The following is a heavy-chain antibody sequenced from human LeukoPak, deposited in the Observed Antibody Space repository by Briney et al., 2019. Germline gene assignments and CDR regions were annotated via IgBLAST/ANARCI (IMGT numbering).Heavy chain of an antibody. J-gene: IGHJ4*02. CDR2: ISGSGGET. Sequence: PEGSLRLSCAASGFTFSNYAMSWVRQAPGKGLEWVSAISGSGGETYYAESVKGRFTISRDNSKNTLYMQMNSLRAEDTALYYCAKENPHNDYWGQGTLVTVSS. CDR3: AKENPHNDY. CDR1: GFTFSNYA. V-gene: IGHV3-23*01.